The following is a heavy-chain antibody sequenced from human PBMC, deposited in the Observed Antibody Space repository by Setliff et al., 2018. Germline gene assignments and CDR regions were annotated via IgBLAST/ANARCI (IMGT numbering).Heavy chain of an antibody. J-gene: IGHJ4*02. Sequence: SVKVSCKASGGTFSSYVISWVREAPGQGLEWMGGIIPMFGTNYAQKFQGRVTITADESTSTAYMELSSLGSEDTAVYYCARDSGSGFLDYWGQGTLVTVSS. V-gene: IGHV1-69*13. CDR3: ARDSGSGFLDY. CDR1: GGTFSSYV. D-gene: IGHD3-10*01. CDR2: IIPMFGT.